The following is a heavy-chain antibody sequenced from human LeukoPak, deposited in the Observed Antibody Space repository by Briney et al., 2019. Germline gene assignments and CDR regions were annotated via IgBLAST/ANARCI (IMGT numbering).Heavy chain of an antibody. Sequence: PGGSLTLSCAASGFTVSSNYMSWVRQAPGKGLEWVSVIYSGGSTYYADSVKGRFTISRDNSKNTLYLQMNSLRAEDTAVYYCARAQAAEVINFDYWGQGTLVTVSS. D-gene: IGHD6-13*01. J-gene: IGHJ4*02. V-gene: IGHV3-53*01. CDR2: IYSGGST. CDR1: GFTVSSNY. CDR3: ARAQAAEVINFDY.